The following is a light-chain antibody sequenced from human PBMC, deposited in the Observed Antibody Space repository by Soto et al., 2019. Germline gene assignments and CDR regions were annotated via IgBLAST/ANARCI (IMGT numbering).Light chain of an antibody. CDR3: CSYAGSSTWV. V-gene: IGLV2-23*01. CDR2: EGS. J-gene: IGLJ3*02. Sequence: QSVLTQPASVSGSPGQSITISCTGTSSDVGSYNLVSWYQQHPGKAPKLMIYEGSTRPSGVSNRFSGSKSGNTASLTISGLQAEDEADDYCCSYAGSSTWVFGGGTKVTVL. CDR1: SSDVGSYNL.